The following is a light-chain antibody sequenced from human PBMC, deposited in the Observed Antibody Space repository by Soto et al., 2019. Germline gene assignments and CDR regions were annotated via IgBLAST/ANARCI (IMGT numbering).Light chain of an antibody. CDR3: QQYNTYTWT. Sequence: DIQMTQSPSPLSASVGDRVTITCRASQTISNWLAWYQQKPGKAPKLLIYDASTLESGVPSRFSGSGSGTEFTLTISTLQPDDVATYYCQQYNTYTWTFGQGTKVDIK. J-gene: IGKJ1*01. V-gene: IGKV1-5*01. CDR1: QTISNW. CDR2: DAS.